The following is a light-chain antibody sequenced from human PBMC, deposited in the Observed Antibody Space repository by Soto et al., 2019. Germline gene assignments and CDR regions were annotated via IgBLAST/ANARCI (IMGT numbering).Light chain of an antibody. CDR3: QQRNNWPPAP. J-gene: IGKJ4*01. CDR1: QSVGRH. Sequence: EIVLTQSPATLSLSPGERATLSCRASQSVGRHLAWYQQKPGQAPRLLIYDASNRATGVPARFSGSGSGTDFTLSISSLEPEDFAVYYCQQRNNWPPAPFGGGIKVEIK. V-gene: IGKV3-11*01. CDR2: DAS.